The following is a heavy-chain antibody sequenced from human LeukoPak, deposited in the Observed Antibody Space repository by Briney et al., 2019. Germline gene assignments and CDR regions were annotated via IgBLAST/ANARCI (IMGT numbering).Heavy chain of an antibody. CDR3: AKEERIAAAGLFNYYYYMDV. D-gene: IGHD6-13*01. CDR1: GFTFSNYG. Sequence: GGSLRLSCAASGFTFSNYGMHWVRQAPGKGLEWVSGISWNSGSIGYADSVKGRFTISRDNAKNSLYLQMNSLRAEDTALYYCAKEERIAAAGLFNYYYYMDVWGKGTTVTISS. CDR2: ISWNSGSI. V-gene: IGHV3-9*01. J-gene: IGHJ6*03.